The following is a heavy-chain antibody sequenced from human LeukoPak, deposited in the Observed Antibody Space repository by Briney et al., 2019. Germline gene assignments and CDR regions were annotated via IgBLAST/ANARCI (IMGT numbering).Heavy chain of an antibody. D-gene: IGHD3-22*01. CDR2: ITGSGGNT. V-gene: IGHV3-23*01. CDR1: GFSFSSYG. J-gene: IGHJ4*02. Sequence: GGSLRLSCAASGFSFSSYGMSWVRQGPGKGLEWVSTITGSGGNTDYADSVKGRFTISRDNSKNTLYLQMYSLRAEDTAVYYCAVDWYDSSGYGTFDYWGQGTLVTVSS. CDR3: AVDWYDSSGYGTFDY.